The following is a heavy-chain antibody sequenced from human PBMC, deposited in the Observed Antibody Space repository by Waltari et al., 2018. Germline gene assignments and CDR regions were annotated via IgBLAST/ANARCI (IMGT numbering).Heavy chain of an antibody. D-gene: IGHD3-22*01. V-gene: IGHV3-23*01. Sequence: LQLQESGPGLVKPSETLSLTCTVSGGSISSSSYYWGWIRQPPGKGLEWVSAISGSGGSTYYADSVKGRFTISRDNSKNTLYLQMNSLRAEDTAVYYCAKRKPMYYYDSSGYFDYWGQGTLVTVSS. CDR3: AKRKPMYYYDSSGYFDY. J-gene: IGHJ4*02. CDR1: GGSISSSSYY. CDR2: ISGSGGST.